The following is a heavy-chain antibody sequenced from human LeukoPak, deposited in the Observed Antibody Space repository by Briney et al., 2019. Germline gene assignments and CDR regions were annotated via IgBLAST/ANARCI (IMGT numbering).Heavy chain of an antibody. CDR3: ARAVYYYGSAAPNWFDP. CDR1: GFTFSSYW. V-gene: IGHV3-7*04. J-gene: IGHJ5*02. D-gene: IGHD3-10*01. Sequence: GGSLRLSCAASGFTFSSYWMSWVRQAPGKGLEWVANIKQDGSEKYYVDSVKGRFNIARDNAKNSLYLQMNSLRAEDTAVYYCARAVYYYGSAAPNWFDPWGQGTLVTVSS. CDR2: IKQDGSEK.